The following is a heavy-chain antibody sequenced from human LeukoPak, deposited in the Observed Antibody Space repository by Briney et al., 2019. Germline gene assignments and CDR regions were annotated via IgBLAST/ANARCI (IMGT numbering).Heavy chain of an antibody. CDR3: VRPFRLGELY. Sequence: ESGPTLVNPTQTLTLTCTFSGFSLSISGVGVGWIHQPPGKALEWLALIYWNDDKRYIPSLKNRLTITKATSKNQVVLTLTNMDPVDTATYFCVRPFRLGELYWGQGTLVTVSS. CDR2: IYWNDDK. D-gene: IGHD3-16*01. J-gene: IGHJ4*02. V-gene: IGHV2-5*01. CDR1: GFSLSISGVG.